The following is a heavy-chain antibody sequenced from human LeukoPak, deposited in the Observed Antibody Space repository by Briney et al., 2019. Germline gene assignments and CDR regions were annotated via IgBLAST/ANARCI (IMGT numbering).Heavy chain of an antibody. Sequence: SETLSLTCAVYGGSFSGYYWSWIRQPPGKGLEWIGEINHNGSTNYNPSLKSRVTISVDTSKNQFSLKLSSVTAADTAVYYCARGSIIAVAGLPYYFDYWGQGTLVTVSS. J-gene: IGHJ4*02. CDR1: GGSFSGYY. V-gene: IGHV4-34*01. CDR3: ARGSIIAVAGLPYYFDY. D-gene: IGHD6-19*01. CDR2: INHNGST.